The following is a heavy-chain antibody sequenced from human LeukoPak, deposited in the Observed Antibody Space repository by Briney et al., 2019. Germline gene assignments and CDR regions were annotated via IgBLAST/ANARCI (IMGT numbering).Heavy chain of an antibody. Sequence: GASVKVSCKASGYTFTSYGISWVRQAPGKGLECVSVIYSGGNTYYADSVKGRFTISRDNSKNTLYLQMNSLRAEDTAVYYCARKTDSGGQGDYWGPGTLVTVSS. CDR2: IYSGGNT. J-gene: IGHJ4*02. V-gene: IGHV3-66*01. D-gene: IGHD3-22*01. CDR1: GYTFTSYG. CDR3: ARKTDSGGQGDY.